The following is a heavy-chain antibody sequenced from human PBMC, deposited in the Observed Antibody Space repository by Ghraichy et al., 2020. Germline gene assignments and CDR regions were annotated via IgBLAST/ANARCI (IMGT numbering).Heavy chain of an antibody. V-gene: IGHV4-34*01. J-gene: IGHJ4*02. CDR3: ARVNPTIDY. CDR2: INHSGST. CDR1: GGSFSGYY. Sequence: SETLSLTCAVYGGSFSGYYWSWIRQPPGKGLEWIGEINHSGSTNYNPSLKSRVTISVDTSKNQFSLKLSSVTAADTAVYYCARVNPTIDYWGQGTLVTVSS. D-gene: IGHD2-2*01.